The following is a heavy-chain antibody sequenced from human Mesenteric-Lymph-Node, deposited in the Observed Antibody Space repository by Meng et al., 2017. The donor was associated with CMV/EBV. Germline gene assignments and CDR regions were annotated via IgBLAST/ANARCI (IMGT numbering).Heavy chain of an antibody. J-gene: IGHJ6*02. CDR1: GFSFSNYD. V-gene: IGHV3-13*01. CDR3: ARGGYSNYGYYYGMDV. CDR2: IGGAGDR. Sequence: GESLKISCAASGFSFSNYDMHWVRRAPGKPLEWVSAIGGAGDRYSSGSVKGRFTISRENANNSLYLQMNSLRAEDTAVYYCARGGYSNYGYYYGMDVWGQGTTVTVSS. D-gene: IGHD4-11*01.